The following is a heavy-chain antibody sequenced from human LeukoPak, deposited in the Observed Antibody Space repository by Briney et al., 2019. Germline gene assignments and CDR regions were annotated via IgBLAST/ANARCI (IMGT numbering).Heavy chain of an antibody. V-gene: IGHV4-30-4*01. D-gene: IGHD3-10*01. CDR2: IYYSGST. CDR1: GGSISSGDYY. J-gene: IGHJ4*02. CDR3: ARDLYGGSGIDY. Sequence: PSQTLSLTCTVSGGSISSGDYYWSWIRQPPGKGLEWIGYIYYSGSTYYNPSLKSRVTISVDTSKNQFSLKLSSVTAADTTVYYCARDLYGGSGIDYWGQGTLVTVSS.